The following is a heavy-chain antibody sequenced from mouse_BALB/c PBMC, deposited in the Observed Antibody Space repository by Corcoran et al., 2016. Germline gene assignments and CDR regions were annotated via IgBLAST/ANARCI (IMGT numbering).Heavy chain of an antibody. CDR1: GYTFTNYG. CDR2: INTYTGEP. D-gene: IGHD2-14*01. Sequence: QIQLVQSGPELKKPGETVKISCKASGYTFTNYGMNWVKQAPGKGLKWMGWINTYTGEPTYADDFKGRFAFSLETSASTAYLQINNLKNEDTATYCCARDRYSFAYWGQGTLVTVSA. CDR3: ARDRYSFAY. V-gene: IGHV9-3-1*01. J-gene: IGHJ3*01.